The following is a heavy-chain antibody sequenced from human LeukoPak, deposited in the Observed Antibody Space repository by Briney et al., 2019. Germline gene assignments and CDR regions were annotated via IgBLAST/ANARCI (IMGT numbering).Heavy chain of an antibody. CDR1: GDSMRGYF. V-gene: IGHV4-59*01. CDR3: ATYSSSLEYFHP. J-gene: IGHJ1*01. D-gene: IGHD6-13*01. CDR2: INFSGST. Sequence: SETLSLTCTASGDSMRGYFWSWIRQPPGKGLEWIADINFSGSTNYNPSLRSRVAMSIDTSKNQFSLKLSSVTAADTAVYYCATYSSSLEYFHPWGQGTLVIVSS.